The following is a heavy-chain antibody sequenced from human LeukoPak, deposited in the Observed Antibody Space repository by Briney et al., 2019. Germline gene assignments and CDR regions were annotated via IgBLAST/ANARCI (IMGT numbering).Heavy chain of an antibody. CDR2: TYYRSTWST. J-gene: IGHJ5*01. CDR3: ARERGGFDS. D-gene: IGHD3-10*01. CDR1: GDSVSSHTAA. V-gene: IGHV6-1*01. Sequence: SQTLSLTCNISGDSVSSHTAAWNWIRQSPSRGLEWLGRTYYRSTWSTDYAVSVQSRITINPDTSRNHFSLQLSSVTPEDTAVYYCARERGGFDSWGQGTLVTVSS.